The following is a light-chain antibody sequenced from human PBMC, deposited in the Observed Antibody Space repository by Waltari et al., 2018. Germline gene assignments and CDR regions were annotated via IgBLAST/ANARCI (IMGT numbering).Light chain of an antibody. Sequence: DIVMTQSPASLAVSLGERATINCKSSQSVLYSSNNKNYLAWYQQKPGQPPKLLIYWASTRESGVPDRFSGSGYGTDFTLTISSLQAEDVAVYYCQQYYSTPRTFGQGTKVEIK. CDR1: QSVLYSSNNKNY. CDR3: QQYYSTPRT. V-gene: IGKV4-1*01. CDR2: WAS. J-gene: IGKJ1*01.